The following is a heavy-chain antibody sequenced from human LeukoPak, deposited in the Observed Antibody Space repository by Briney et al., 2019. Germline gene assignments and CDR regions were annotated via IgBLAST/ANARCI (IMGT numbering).Heavy chain of an antibody. CDR3: ARAVQGKVAARRDDAFDI. CDR1: GYTFTGYY. D-gene: IGHD6-6*01. J-gene: IGHJ3*02. CDR2: INPNSGGT. V-gene: IGHV1-2*02. Sequence: ASVKVSCKASGYTFTGYYMHWVRQAPGQGLEWMGWINPNSGGTNYAQKFQGRVTMTRDTSISTAYMELSRLRSDDTAVYYCARAVQGKVAARRDDAFDIWGQGTMVTVSS.